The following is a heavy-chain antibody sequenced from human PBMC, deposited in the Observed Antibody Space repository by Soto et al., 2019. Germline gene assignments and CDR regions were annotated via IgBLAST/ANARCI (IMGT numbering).Heavy chain of an antibody. D-gene: IGHD3-16*01. CDR2: VHYRGNT. Sequence: QLQLQESGPGLVKPSETLSLSCTVSGDSVISDHYYWAWVRQPPGKGLEWIGNVHYRGNTYQNPLLKSRVTITVDTSSNQVSLKLTSVTAADTSVYYCARQGGNKFDYWGQGTLVTVSS. CDR3: ARQGGNKFDY. V-gene: IGHV4-39*01. J-gene: IGHJ4*02. CDR1: GDSVISDHYY.